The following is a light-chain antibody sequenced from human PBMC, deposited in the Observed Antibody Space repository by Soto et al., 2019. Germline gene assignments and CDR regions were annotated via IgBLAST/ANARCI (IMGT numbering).Light chain of an antibody. CDR1: SIGSKS. CDR3: QVWESSSDQVV. CDR2: DDS. J-gene: IGLJ2*01. Sequence: SYVLTQPPSVSVAPGQTAKITCGGTSIGSKSVHWYQQKAGQAPVLVVHDDSDRPSGIPERFSGSNSANTATLTISRVEAGDEADYYCQVWESSSDQVVFAGGTKLTVL. V-gene: IGLV3-21*02.